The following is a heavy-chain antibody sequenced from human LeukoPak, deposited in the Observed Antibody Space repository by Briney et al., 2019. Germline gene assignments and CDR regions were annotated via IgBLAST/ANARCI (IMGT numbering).Heavy chain of an antibody. CDR1: GFTFSDYW. D-gene: IGHD3-10*01. V-gene: IGHV3-74*01. Sequence: GGSLRLSCAASGFTFSDYWMIWVRQAPGKGLVWVSHIDGDGSSTTYADSVKGRFTISRDNAKNSLYLQMNRLRAEDTAVYYCARENYGSGVFDYWGQGTLVTVSS. CDR3: ARENYGSGVFDY. CDR2: IDGDGSST. J-gene: IGHJ4*02.